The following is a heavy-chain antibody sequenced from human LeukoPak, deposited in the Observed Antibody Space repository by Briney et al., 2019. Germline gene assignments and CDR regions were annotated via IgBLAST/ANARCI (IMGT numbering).Heavy chain of an antibody. V-gene: IGHV3-21*01. D-gene: IGHD6-19*01. CDR1: GFTFSSYS. CDR2: ISSSSSSYI. J-gene: IGHJ4*02. CDR3: ARSIAVAGGLDY. Sequence: GGSLRLSCAASGFTFSSYSMNWVRQAPGKGLEWVSSISSSSSSYIYYADSVKGRFTISRDNAKNSLYLQMNSLRAEDTAVYYCARSIAVAGGLDYWGQGTLVTVSS.